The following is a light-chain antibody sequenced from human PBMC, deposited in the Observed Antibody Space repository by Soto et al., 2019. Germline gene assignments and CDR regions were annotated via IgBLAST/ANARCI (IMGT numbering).Light chain of an antibody. Sequence: QSVLTQPPSASGTPGQRVTISCSGTSSNIGTYTVNWYQQLPGTAPKLLIYTDYQRPSGVPDRFFGSKSGNTASLTVSGLQADDEADYYCSSYAGSNNLDVLFGGGTKLTVL. J-gene: IGLJ3*02. CDR3: SSYAGSNNLDVL. CDR1: SSNIGTYT. CDR2: TDY. V-gene: IGLV1-44*01.